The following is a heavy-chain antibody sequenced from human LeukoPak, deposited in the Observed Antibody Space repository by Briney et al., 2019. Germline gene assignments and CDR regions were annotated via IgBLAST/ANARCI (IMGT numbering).Heavy chain of an antibody. CDR1: GFTFNNYA. CDR2: ISYDGSNK. Sequence: PGGSLRLSCAASGFTFNNYAMNWVRQAPGKGLEWVAVISYDGSNKFYGDAVKGRFTISRDHSTNTLYLQMNSLRAEDTAVYYCANPAEGYCSSTSCMGNWFDPWGQGTLVTISS. J-gene: IGHJ5*02. CDR3: ANPAEGYCSSTSCMGNWFDP. V-gene: IGHV3-30*18. D-gene: IGHD2-2*01.